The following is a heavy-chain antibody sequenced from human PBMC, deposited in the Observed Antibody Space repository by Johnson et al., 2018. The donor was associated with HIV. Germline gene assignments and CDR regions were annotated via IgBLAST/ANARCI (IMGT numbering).Heavy chain of an antibody. J-gene: IGHJ3*02. CDR3: AKESKWESRTPHAFDM. D-gene: IGHD1-26*01. CDR1: GFTFRSYW. CDR2: IKQDGSNK. V-gene: IGHV3-30*02. Sequence: QVLLVESGGGVVQPGGSLRLSCAASGFTFRSYWMSWVRQAPDKGLEWVAAIKQDGSNKYYADSVKGRFTISRDNSKNTLYLQMKSLRPEDAAVYYCAKESKWESRTPHAFDMWGQGTMVTVSS.